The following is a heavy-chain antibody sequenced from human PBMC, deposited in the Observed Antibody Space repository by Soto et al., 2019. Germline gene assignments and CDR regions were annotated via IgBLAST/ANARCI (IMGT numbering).Heavy chain of an antibody. CDR2: INPNSGGT. D-gene: IGHD3-3*01. J-gene: IGHJ6*02. Sequence: ASVKVSCKASGYTFTGYYMHWVRQAPGQGLEWMGWINPNSGGTNYAQKFQGRVTMTRDTSISTAYMELSRLRSDDTAVYYCARDLPYDFWSGYVYYYYGMDVWGQGTTVTVSS. V-gene: IGHV1-2*02. CDR3: ARDLPYDFWSGYVYYYYGMDV. CDR1: GYTFTGYY.